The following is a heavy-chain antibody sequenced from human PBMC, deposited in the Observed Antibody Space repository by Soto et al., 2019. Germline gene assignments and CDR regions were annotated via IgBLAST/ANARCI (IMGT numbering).Heavy chain of an antibody. CDR3: ATPREPLLLLEALDL. J-gene: IGHJ4*02. Sequence: QLKLVESGGGVVPAGSSLRLSCAASGFTLDAYAIHWVRLTPDKGLEWVAVISSGGKLKYYAESVEGRFAISRDDSRSQVDLQMTSLRGDDTAVYYCATPREPLLLLEALDLWGQGTLVTVSS. CDR2: ISSGGKLK. V-gene: IGHV3-30*03. CDR1: GFTLDAYA. D-gene: IGHD3-3*01.